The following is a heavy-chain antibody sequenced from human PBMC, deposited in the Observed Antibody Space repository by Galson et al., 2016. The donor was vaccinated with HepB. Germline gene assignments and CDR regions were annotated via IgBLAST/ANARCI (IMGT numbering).Heavy chain of an antibody. CDR2: ISYHGTEK. CDR3: ARDPSRLLLAGKMDY. CDR1: GFIFSSYT. Sequence: SLRLSCAASGFIFSSYTMHWVRQAPGKGLEWVAIISYHGTEKHYADSVKGRFTISRDNSKNTLYLQMNSLRSEDTAIYYCARDPSRLLLAGKMDYWGQGTLVSVSS. J-gene: IGHJ4*02. V-gene: IGHV3-30-3*01. D-gene: IGHD6-19*01.